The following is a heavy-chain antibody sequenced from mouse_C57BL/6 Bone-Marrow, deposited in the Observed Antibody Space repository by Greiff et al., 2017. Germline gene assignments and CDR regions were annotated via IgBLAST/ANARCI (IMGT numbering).Heavy chain of an antibody. CDR1: GYTFTGYG. CDR3: ARGDYYAMDY. Sequence: VQLQQSGAELARPGASVKLSCTASGYTFTGYGISWVQQRTGQGLEWIGDISPGSGNTYYTEKFKGKATLTADKSSSTAYMELRSLTSEDSAGYFCARGDYYAMDYWGQGTSVTVSS. CDR2: ISPGSGNT. V-gene: IGHV1-81*01. J-gene: IGHJ4*01.